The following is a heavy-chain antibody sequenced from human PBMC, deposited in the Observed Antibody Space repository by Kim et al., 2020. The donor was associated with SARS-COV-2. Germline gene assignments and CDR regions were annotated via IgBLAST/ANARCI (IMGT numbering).Heavy chain of an antibody. CDR3: ARGKGIAARPRFYYFDY. CDR2: IYYSGST. V-gene: IGHV4-39*07. J-gene: IGHJ4*02. D-gene: IGHD6-6*01. CDR1: GGSISSSSYY. Sequence: SETLSLTCTVSGGSISSSSYYWGWIRQPPGKGLEWIGSIYYSGSTYYNPSLKSRVTISVDTSKNQFSLKLSSVTAADTAVYYCARGKGIAARPRFYYFDYWGQGTLVTVSS.